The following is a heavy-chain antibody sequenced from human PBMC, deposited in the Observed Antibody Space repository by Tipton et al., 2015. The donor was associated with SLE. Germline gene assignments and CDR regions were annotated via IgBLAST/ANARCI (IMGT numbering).Heavy chain of an antibody. Sequence: TLSLTCTVSGASVIGDNLHWNWIRQPAGKGLEWVGRVRVSSSGSTNYNPSLQSRVTITADTSKNQFSLTLFSVTAADAAVYYCAREGRMAEAGGGYYYYAMDVWGQGTTVTVSS. J-gene: IGHJ6*02. CDR2: VRVSSSGST. V-gene: IGHV4-61*02. CDR3: AREGRMAEAGGGYYYYAMDV. D-gene: IGHD6-13*01. CDR1: GASVIGDNLH.